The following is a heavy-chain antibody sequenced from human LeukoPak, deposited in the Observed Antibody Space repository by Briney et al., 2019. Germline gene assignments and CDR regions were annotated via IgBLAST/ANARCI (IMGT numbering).Heavy chain of an antibody. D-gene: IGHD3-10*01. Sequence: PGGSLRLSCATSGLTVSTNYMSWVRQTPGKGLELVALTYSDGTTHYAGSVRGRFTISRHNSKNTVDLQMNSLRDEDTAIYYCARRTGRYFGSGSAYGVDVWGGGTTVTVSS. V-gene: IGHV3-53*03. CDR3: ARRTGRYFGSGSAYGVDV. J-gene: IGHJ6*04. CDR2: TYSDGTT. CDR1: GLTVSTNY.